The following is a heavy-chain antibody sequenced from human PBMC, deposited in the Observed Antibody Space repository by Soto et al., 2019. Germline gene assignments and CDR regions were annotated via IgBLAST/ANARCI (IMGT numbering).Heavy chain of an antibody. J-gene: IGHJ2*01. V-gene: IGHV3-23*01. CDR2: ISASSQTT. Sequence: PGWSLRLSCAASGFTFSNYAMSWVRQAPGMGLEWVSSISASSQTTTYADSVKGRFTISRDTSKNTVFLHMSSLRAEDTALYFCARSLLITYGARYLDVWGGGTLVTVS. CDR1: GFTFSNYA. CDR3: ARSLLITYGARYLDV. D-gene: IGHD3-10*01.